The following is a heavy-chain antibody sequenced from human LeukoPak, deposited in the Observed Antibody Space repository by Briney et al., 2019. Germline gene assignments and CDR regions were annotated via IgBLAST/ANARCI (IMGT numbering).Heavy chain of an antibody. CDR2: ISYDGSNK. D-gene: IGHD3-22*01. CDR1: GFTFGGYG. J-gene: IGHJ4*02. CDR3: AKEATSYYYDSSGYSNFDY. V-gene: IGHV3-30*18. Sequence: GRSLRLSCAASGFTFGGYGMHWVRQAPGKGLEWVAVISYDGSNKYYADSVKGRFTISRDNSKNTLYLQMNSLRAEDTAVYYCAKEATSYYYDSSGYSNFDYWGQGTLVTVSS.